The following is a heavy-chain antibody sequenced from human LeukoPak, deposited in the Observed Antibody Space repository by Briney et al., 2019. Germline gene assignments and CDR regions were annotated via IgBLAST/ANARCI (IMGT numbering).Heavy chain of an antibody. CDR2: ISYDGSNK. Sequence: GGSLRLSCAASGFTFSSYAMHWVRQAPGKGLEWVAVISYDGSNKYYADSVKGRFTISRDNSKNTLYLQMNSLRAEDTAVYYCARATYFRSSGWSRDIYYYYGMDVWGQGTTVTVSS. CDR1: GFTFSSYA. J-gene: IGHJ6*02. D-gene: IGHD6-19*01. CDR3: ARATYFRSSGWSRDIYYYYGMDV. V-gene: IGHV3-30-3*01.